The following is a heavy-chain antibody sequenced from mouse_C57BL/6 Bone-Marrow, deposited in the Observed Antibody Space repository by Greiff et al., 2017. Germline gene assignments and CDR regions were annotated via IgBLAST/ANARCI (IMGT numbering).Heavy chain of an antibody. CDR2: LNPNNGGT. D-gene: IGHD2-3*01. J-gene: IGHJ2*01. CDR1: GYTFTDYN. Sequence: VLLQQSGPELVKPGASVKMSCKASGYTFTDYNMHWVKQSHGKSIVWIGYLNPNNGGTSYNQKFKGKATLTVNKSSSTAYMQLRSLTSEESAVYYCARGEWLLFDYGGQGTTLTVSS. V-gene: IGHV1-22*01. CDR3: ARGEWLLFDY.